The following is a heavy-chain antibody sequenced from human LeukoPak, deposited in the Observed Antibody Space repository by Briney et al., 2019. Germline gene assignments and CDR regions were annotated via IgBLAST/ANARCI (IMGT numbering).Heavy chain of an antibody. J-gene: IGHJ4*02. CDR3: AKERQQWLAKGYFDY. CDR2: ISYDGSNK. Sequence: QTGGSLRLSCAASGFTFSSYGMHWVRQAPGKGLEWVAVISYDGSNKYYADSVKGRFTISRDNSKNTLYLQMNSLRAEDTAVYYCAKERQQWLAKGYFDYWGQGTLVTVSS. CDR1: GFTFSSYG. V-gene: IGHV3-30*18. D-gene: IGHD6-19*01.